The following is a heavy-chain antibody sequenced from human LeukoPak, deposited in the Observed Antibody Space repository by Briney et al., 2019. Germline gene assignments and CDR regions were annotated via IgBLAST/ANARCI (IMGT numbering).Heavy chain of an antibody. CDR2: INHSGSA. J-gene: IGHJ5*02. CDR3: ASYKGA. CDR1: GGSFSGYY. V-gene: IGHV4-34*01. D-gene: IGHD3-10*01. Sequence: SETLSLTCAVYGGSFSGYYWSWIRQPPGKGLEWIGEINHSGSANYNPSLGSRVTISVDTSKNQFSLKLSSVTAADTAVYYCASYKGAWGQGTLVTVSS.